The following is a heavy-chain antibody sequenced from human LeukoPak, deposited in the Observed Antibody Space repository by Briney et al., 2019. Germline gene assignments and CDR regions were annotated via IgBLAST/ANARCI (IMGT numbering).Heavy chain of an antibody. CDR2: ISTYNADT. CDR3: ARSGLDAFDI. CDR1: GYTFTSYG. V-gene: IGHV1-18*01. J-gene: IGHJ3*02. D-gene: IGHD1-26*01. Sequence: GASVKVSCKASGYTFTSYGVSWVRQAPGQGLEWMGWISTYNADTDYAQKFQGRVTMTTETSTSTAYMELRSLTSDDTAVYYCARSGLDAFDIWGQGTMVTVSS.